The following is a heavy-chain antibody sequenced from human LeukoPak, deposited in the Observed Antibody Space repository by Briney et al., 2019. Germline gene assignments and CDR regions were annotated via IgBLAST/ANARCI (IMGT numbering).Heavy chain of an antibody. CDR1: GYTFTSYG. CDR2: INPNSGGT. D-gene: IGHD4-17*01. J-gene: IGHJ5*02. CDR3: ARGLRGNWFDP. Sequence: ASVKVSCKASGYTFTSYGISWVRQAPGQGLEWMGWINPNSGGTNYAQKFQGRVTMTRDTSISTAYMELSRLRSDDTAVYYCARGLRGNWFDPWGQGTLVTVSS. V-gene: IGHV1-2*02.